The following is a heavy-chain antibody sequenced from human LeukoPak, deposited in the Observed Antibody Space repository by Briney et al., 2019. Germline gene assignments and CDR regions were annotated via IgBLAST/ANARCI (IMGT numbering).Heavy chain of an antibody. J-gene: IGHJ4*02. CDR2: ITSKSDSGTT. V-gene: IGHV3-15*07. Sequence: GGSLRLSCAASGFTFTNAWMNWVRLAPGKGLEWVGLITSKSDSGTTHYAAPVKGRFTISRDDSKNTLFMQMNSLKTEDTGVYYCTTAPGAWIQLFYWGQGTLVTVSS. CDR1: GFTFTNAW. D-gene: IGHD5-18*01. CDR3: TTAPGAWIQLFY.